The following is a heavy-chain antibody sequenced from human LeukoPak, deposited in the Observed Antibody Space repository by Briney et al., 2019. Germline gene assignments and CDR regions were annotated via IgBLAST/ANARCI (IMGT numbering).Heavy chain of an antibody. V-gene: IGHV1-2*02. J-gene: IGHJ6*03. D-gene: IGHD6-13*01. Sequence: RASVKVSCKASGYTFTGYYMHWVRQAPGQGLEWMGWINPNSGGTNYAQKFQGRVTMTRDTYISTAYMELSRLRSDDTAVYYCASVPGGRAAAGTVIYYMDVWGKGTTVTVSS. CDR3: ASVPGGRAAAGTVIYYMDV. CDR2: INPNSGGT. CDR1: GYTFTGYY.